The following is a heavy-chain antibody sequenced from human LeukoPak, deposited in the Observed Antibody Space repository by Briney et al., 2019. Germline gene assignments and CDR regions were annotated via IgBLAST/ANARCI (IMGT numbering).Heavy chain of an antibody. D-gene: IGHD3-10*01. J-gene: IGHJ5*02. CDR2: IYYSGST. Sequence: KPSETLSLTCTVSGGSVSSGSYYWSWIRQPPGKGLEWIGYIYYSGSTNYNPSLKSRVTISVDTSKNQFSLKLSSVTAADTAVYYCAREDGSGSYQNWFDPWGQGTLVTVSS. V-gene: IGHV4-61*01. CDR1: GGSVSSGSYY. CDR3: AREDGSGSYQNWFDP.